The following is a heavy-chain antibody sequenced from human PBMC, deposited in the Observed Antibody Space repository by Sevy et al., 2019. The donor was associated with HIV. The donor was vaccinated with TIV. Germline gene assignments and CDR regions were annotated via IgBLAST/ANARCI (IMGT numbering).Heavy chain of an antibody. D-gene: IGHD3-22*01. V-gene: IGHV3-21*01. CDR3: ARGLLTMIVVAAFDI. CDR2: ISSSSSYI. J-gene: IGHJ3*02. Sequence: GGSLRLSCAASGFTFSSYSMNWVRQAPGKGLEWVSSISSSSSYIYHADSVKGRFTISRDNAKNSLYLQMNSLRAEDTAVYYCARGLLTMIVVAAFDIWGQGTMVTVSS. CDR1: GFTFSSYS.